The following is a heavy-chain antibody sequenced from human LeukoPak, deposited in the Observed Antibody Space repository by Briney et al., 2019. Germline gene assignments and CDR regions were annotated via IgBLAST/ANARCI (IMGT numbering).Heavy chain of an antibody. CDR1: GGSISSGGYY. J-gene: IGHJ4*02. V-gene: IGHV4-31*03. Sequence: SETLSLTCTVSGGSISSGGYYWSWIRQHPGKGLEWIGYIYYSGSTYYNPSLKSRVTISVDTSKNQFSLKLSSVTAADTAVYYCARGGIAVIGYCSSTSCYTGYLDYWGQGTLVTVSS. CDR2: IYYSGST. D-gene: IGHD2-2*02. CDR3: ARGGIAVIGYCSSTSCYTGYLDY.